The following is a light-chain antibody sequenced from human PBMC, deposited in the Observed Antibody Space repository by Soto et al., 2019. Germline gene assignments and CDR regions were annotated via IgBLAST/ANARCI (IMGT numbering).Light chain of an antibody. CDR2: YAS. J-gene: IGKJ5*01. CDR1: QSIKNL. Sequence: AQSKDNLSVSPGAVSTLSCRASQSIKNLLAWYQQRPGQSPRLLLYYASTRATGVPARFSGSGSGTDFTLTISRVEPEDFAVYYCQPYGSPIPVGQGTRLEIK. V-gene: IGKV3-20*01. CDR3: QPYGSPIP.